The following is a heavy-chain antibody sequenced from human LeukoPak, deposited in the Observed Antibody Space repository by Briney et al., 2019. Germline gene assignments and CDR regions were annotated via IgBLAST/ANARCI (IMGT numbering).Heavy chain of an antibody. V-gene: IGHV4-34*01. CDR1: GGSFSGYY. CDR3: ARRRIYDYVWGSYRWYYFDY. Sequence: PSETLSLTCAVYGGSFSGYYWSWIRQPPGKGLEWIGEINHSGSTNYNPSLKSRVTISVDTSKNQFSLKLSSVTAADTAVYYCARRRIYDYVWGSYRWYYFDYWGQGTLVTVSS. D-gene: IGHD3-16*02. J-gene: IGHJ4*02. CDR2: INHSGST.